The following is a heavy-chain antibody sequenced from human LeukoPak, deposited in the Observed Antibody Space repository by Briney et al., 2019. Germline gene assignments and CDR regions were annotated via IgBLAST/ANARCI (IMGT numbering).Heavy chain of an antibody. D-gene: IGHD3-3*01. CDR3: ARDSGVLEWGY. CDR1: GFTFSAYA. V-gene: IGHV3-48*01. CDR2: ISSSSTTV. J-gene: IGHJ4*02. Sequence: GGSLRLSGAASGFTFSAYAMNWVRHAPGQGLQWVSYISSSSTTVHYTDSVKGRFTISRDNDKNSLDLQMDSLRAEDTAVYYCARDSGVLEWGYWGQGTLVTVSS.